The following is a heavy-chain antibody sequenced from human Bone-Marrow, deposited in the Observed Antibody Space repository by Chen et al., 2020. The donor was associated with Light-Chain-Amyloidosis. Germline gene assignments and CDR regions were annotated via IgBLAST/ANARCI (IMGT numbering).Heavy chain of an antibody. CDR3: AREAVVIMTYYYYGMDV. J-gene: IGHJ6*02. CDR1: GFTFSSYS. Sequence: EVQLVESGGGLVQPGGSLRLSCAASGFTFSSYSMNWVRQAPGKGLEWVSYISSSSSTIYYADSVKGRFTISRDNAKNSLYLQMNSLRDEDTAVYYCAREAVVIMTYYYYGMDVWGQGTTVTVSS. D-gene: IGHD3-3*01. CDR2: ISSSSSTI. V-gene: IGHV3-48*02.